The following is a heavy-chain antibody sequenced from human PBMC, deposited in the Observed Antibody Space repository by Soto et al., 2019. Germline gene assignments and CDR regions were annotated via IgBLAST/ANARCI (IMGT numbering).Heavy chain of an antibody. D-gene: IGHD6-19*01. CDR2: IYYSGST. CDR3: ARDIVAGSGWYTYDY. V-gene: IGHV4-59*12. J-gene: IGHJ4*02. Sequence: PSETLSLTCTVSGGSISSYYWSWIRQPPGKGLEWIGYIYYSGSTNYNPSLKSRFTISRDNVKNALYLQMASLRAEDTAVYYCARDIVAGSGWYTYDYWGQGTLVTVSS. CDR1: GGSISSYY.